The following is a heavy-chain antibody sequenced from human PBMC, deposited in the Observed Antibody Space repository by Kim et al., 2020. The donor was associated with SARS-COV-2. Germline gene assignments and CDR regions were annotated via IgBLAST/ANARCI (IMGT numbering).Heavy chain of an antibody. Sequence: YADSVKGRFTISRDNSKNTLYLQMNSLRAEDTAVYYCAKDQGPLLGFGESWGQGTLVTVSS. J-gene: IGHJ4*02. V-gene: IGHV3-30*02. D-gene: IGHD3-10*01. CDR3: AKDQGPLLGFGES.